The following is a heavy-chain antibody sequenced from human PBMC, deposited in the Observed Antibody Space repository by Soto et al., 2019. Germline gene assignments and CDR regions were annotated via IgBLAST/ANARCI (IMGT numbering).Heavy chain of an antibody. V-gene: IGHV1-2*02. CDR1: GYTFTGYY. CDR3: ARDTDRSFNFGY. Sequence: ASVKVSCKASGYTFTGYYMHWVRQAPGQGLEWMGWINPNSGGTNYAQKFQGRVTMTRDTSISTAYMELSRLRSDDTAVYYCARDTDRSFNFGYWGQGTLVTVSS. J-gene: IGHJ4*02. CDR2: INPNSGGT.